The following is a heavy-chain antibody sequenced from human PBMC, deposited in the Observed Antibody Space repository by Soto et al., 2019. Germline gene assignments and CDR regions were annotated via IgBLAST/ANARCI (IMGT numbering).Heavy chain of an antibody. D-gene: IGHD5-18*01. CDR3: ARTKYSYGNFDY. CDR1: GFTFSDYY. J-gene: IGHJ4*02. Sequence: QVQLVESGGGLVKPGGSLRLSCAASGFTFSDYYMSWIRQAPGKGLEWVSYLSSTGSSIYHADSVKGRFTISRDNAKNSLYVQMNSLRADDTAVYYCARTKYSYGNFDYWGQGTLVTVSS. V-gene: IGHV3-11*01. CDR2: LSSTGSSI.